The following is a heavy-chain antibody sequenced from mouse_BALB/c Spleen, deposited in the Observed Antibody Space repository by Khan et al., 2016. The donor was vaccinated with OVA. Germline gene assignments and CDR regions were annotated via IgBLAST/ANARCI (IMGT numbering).Heavy chain of an antibody. V-gene: IGHV14-1*02. D-gene: IGHD6-1*01. CDR3: ARNGHSHWFAY. CDR2: IDPENGDT. J-gene: IGHJ3*01. CDR1: GFNIKDYY. Sequence: VQLQQSGAELVRPGALVKLSCKASGFNIKDYYMHWVKQRPEQGLVWIGSIDPENGDTIYDPKFQGKASITSDTSSNTAYLQLSSLTSEDSAVFYYARNGHSHWFAYWGQGTLVTVSA.